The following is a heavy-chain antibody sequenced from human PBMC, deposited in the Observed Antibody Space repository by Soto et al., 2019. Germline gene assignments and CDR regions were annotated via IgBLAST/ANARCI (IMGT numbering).Heavy chain of an antibody. Sequence: SETLSLTCAVYGGSFSGYYWSWIRQPPGKGPEWIGEINHSGSTNYNPSLKSRVTISVDTSKNQFSLKLSSVTAADTAVYYCARVPKKVLRSAGYYYYYGMDVWGQGTTVTVSS. CDR1: GGSFSGYY. V-gene: IGHV4-34*01. J-gene: IGHJ6*02. D-gene: IGHD1-26*01. CDR3: ARVPKKVLRSAGYYYYYGMDV. CDR2: INHSGST.